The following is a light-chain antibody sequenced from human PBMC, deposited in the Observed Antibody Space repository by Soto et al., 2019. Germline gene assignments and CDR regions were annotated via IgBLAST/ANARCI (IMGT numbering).Light chain of an antibody. J-gene: IGLJ2*01. CDR1: SSDVGGYKD. CDR3: SSYTSSSTVV. Sequence: QSALTQPASVSGSPGQSITISCTGTSSDVGGYKDVSWYQQHPGKAPKLMIYENSNRPSGVSNRFSGSKSGNTASLTISGLQAEEEADYYCSSYTSSSTVVFGGGTKVTVL. CDR2: ENS. V-gene: IGLV2-14*01.